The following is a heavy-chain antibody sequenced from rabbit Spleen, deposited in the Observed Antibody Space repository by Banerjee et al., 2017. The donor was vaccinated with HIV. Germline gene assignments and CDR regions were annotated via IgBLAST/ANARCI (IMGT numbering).Heavy chain of an antibody. J-gene: IGHJ4*01. Sequence: QEQLVESGGGLVQPGGSLELSCKASGFDFSHYGVSWVRQAPGKGLEWIGYIDPVFSSTHYASWAKGRFTISKTSSTTVTLQMTSLTAADTATYFCARLGHADYPYAYGLKLWGPGTLVTVS. D-gene: IGHD6-1*01. V-gene: IGHV1S39*01. CDR3: ARLGHADYPYAYGLKL. CDR2: IDPVFSST. CDR1: GFDFSHYG.